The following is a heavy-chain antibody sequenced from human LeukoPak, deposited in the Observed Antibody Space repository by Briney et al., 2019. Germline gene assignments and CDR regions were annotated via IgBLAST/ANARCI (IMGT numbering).Heavy chain of an antibody. V-gene: IGHV1-18*01. CDR1: GYTFTSYG. J-gene: IGHJ6*02. Sequence: ASVKVSCKASGYTFTSYGISWVRQAPGQGLEWMGWISAYNGNTNYAQKLQGRVTMTTDTSTSTAYMELRSLRSDDTAVYYCARDPIAAAGTYYYYGTDVWGQGTTVTVSS. D-gene: IGHD6-13*01. CDR3: ARDPIAAAGTYYYYGTDV. CDR2: ISAYNGNT.